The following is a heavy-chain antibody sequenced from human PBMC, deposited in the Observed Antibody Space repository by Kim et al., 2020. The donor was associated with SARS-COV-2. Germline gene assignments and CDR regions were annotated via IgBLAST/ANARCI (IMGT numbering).Heavy chain of an antibody. CDR2: ISYDGSNK. D-gene: IGHD2-15*01. J-gene: IGHJ4*01. CDR1: GFTFSSYA. CDR3: ARDDCSGGSCYYFDY. Sequence: GGSLRLSCAASGFTFSSYAMHWVRQAPGKGLEWVAVISYDGSNKYYADSVKGRFTISRDNSKNTLYLQMNSLRAEDTAVYYFARDDCSGGSCYYFDYWG. V-gene: IGHV3-30*04.